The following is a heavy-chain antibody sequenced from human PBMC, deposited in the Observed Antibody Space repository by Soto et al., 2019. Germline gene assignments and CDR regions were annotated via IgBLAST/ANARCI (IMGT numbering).Heavy chain of an antibody. V-gene: IGHV4-39*01. CDR1: GGSIRSSSYY. Sequence: QLQLQESGPGLVKPSETLSLTCTVSGGSIRSSSYYWGWIRQPPRNGLEWIGSIYYSGSTYYNPSLKIRVTISVDTSENQFSLKLSSVTAADTAVYYCASLLDRWLLDESPRDWYFDLWGRGTLVTVSS. J-gene: IGHJ2*01. CDR2: IYYSGST. D-gene: IGHD3-22*01. CDR3: ASLLDRWLLDESPRDWYFDL.